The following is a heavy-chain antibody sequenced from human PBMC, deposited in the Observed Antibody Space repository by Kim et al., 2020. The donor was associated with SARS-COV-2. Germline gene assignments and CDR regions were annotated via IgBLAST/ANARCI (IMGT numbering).Heavy chain of an antibody. V-gene: IGHV4-30-2*01. CDR1: GGSISSGGYS. D-gene: IGHD3-9*01. J-gene: IGHJ4*02. CDR2: IYYSGRT. CDR3: ARGRNPNNPYDILTGYYGYFDY. Sequence: SETLSPTCAVPGGSISSGGYSWSWIRQPPGKGLGGIGSIYYSGRTYSTRSLKSRVTISVARSKNQSSLKLSSVTAPDTAVYYFARGRNPNNPYDILTGYYGYFDYWGQGTLVTVSS.